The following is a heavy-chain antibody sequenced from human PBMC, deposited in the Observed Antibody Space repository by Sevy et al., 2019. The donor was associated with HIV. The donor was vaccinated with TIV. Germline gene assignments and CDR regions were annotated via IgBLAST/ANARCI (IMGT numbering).Heavy chain of an antibody. CDR3: ARGVNGDYILYYYYGMDV. Sequence: ASVKVSCKASGYTFTSYGISWVRQAPGQGLEWMGWISAYNGNTNYAQKLQGRVTMTTDTSTSTAYMELRSLRSDDTAVYDCARGVNGDYILYYYYGMDVWGQGTTVTVSS. J-gene: IGHJ6*02. V-gene: IGHV1-18*01. CDR1: GYTFTSYG. D-gene: IGHD4-17*01. CDR2: ISAYNGNT.